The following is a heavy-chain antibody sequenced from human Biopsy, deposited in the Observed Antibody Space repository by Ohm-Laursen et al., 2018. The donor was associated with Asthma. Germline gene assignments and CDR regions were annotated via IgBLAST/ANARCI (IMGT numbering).Heavy chain of an antibody. CDR2: IYSGGGT. V-gene: IGHV3-53*01. D-gene: IGHD6-13*01. CDR3: AREPPEMLYSSSWYGFFDY. CDR1: GFTVSSNG. J-gene: IGHJ4*02. Sequence: SLRLSCTASGFTVSSNGMSWVRQPPGKGLEWVSVIYSGGGTFYADSVKGRVTISRDISKNTLSLQMNSLRAEDTAVYYCAREPPEMLYSSSWYGFFDYWGQGTLVTVSS.